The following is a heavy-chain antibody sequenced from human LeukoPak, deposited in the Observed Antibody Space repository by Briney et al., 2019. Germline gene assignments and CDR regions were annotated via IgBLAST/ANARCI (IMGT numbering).Heavy chain of an antibody. CDR1: GFTFSSAW. CDR2: IRSKTDGGTT. J-gene: IGHJ6*02. D-gene: IGHD2-8*01. V-gene: IGHV3-15*07. CDR3: MNGYYYYGMDV. Sequence: PGGSLRLSCAASGFTFSSAWMNWVRQAPGKGLEWVGRIRSKTDGGTTDYAVPVKGRFTISRDDSKNTLYLQMNSLKTEDTAVYYCMNGYYYYGMDVWGQGTTVTVSS.